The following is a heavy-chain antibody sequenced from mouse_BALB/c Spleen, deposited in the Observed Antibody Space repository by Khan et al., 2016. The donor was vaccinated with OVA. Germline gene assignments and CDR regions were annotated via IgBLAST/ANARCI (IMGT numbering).Heavy chain of an antibody. CDR1: DYSFTDYN. CDR3: APIYYYGTRFAF. V-gene: IGHV1S135*01. Sequence: EVQLQESGPELVKPGTSVKVSCKASDYSFTDYNMFWVKQSLGKSLEWIGYIDPYNGGTNYNQKFEGKATLNVDKSSSTAFMHLNSLTSEDSAVYYCAPIYYYGTRFAFWGQGTILTVSA. J-gene: IGHJ2*01. D-gene: IGHD1-1*01. CDR2: IDPYNGGT.